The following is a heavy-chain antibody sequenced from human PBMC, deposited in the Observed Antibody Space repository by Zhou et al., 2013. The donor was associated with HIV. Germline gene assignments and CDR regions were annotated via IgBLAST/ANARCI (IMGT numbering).Heavy chain of an antibody. D-gene: IGHD1-20*01. CDR1: GYTLTELL. CDR3: ARVSSGRARYFDF. J-gene: IGHJ4*02. V-gene: IGHV1-24*01. Sequence: QVQLVQSGAEVKKPGASVRVSCKVSGYTLTELLIHWLRQAPGGGPEWMGRFDPENRETTYAQKFQGRVTMTTDTSTNIAYMEVKSLRFDDTAVYYCARVSSGRARYFDFWGQGNPGHRLL. CDR2: FDPENRET.